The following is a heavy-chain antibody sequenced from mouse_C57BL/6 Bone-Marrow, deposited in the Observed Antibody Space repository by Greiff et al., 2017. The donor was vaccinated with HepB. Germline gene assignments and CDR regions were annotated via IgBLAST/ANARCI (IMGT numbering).Heavy chain of an antibody. Sequence: DVHLVESGEGLVKPGGSLKLSCAASGFTFSSYAMSWARQTPEKRLEWVAYISSGGDYIYYADTVKGRFTISRDNARNTLYLQMSSLKSEDTAMYYCTREDYGSSLDYWGQGTTLTVSS. D-gene: IGHD1-1*01. CDR3: TREDYGSSLDY. V-gene: IGHV5-9-1*02. CDR1: GFTFSSYA. CDR2: ISSGGDYI. J-gene: IGHJ2*01.